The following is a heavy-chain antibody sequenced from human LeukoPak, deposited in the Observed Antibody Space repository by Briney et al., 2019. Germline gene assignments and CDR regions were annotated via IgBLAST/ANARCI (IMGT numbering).Heavy chain of an antibody. J-gene: IGHJ4*02. V-gene: IGHV3-23*01. D-gene: IGHD3-3*02. CDR2: ICGNGGNT. CDR1: GFTFSSYA. Sequence: GGSLRLSCAASGFTFSSYAMSWVREAPGKGREWVSGICGNGGNTHYTQSVKGRFTISRDNSKNTLYLQMNSLRAEDTAVYYCVRVARLADSWGRGTLVTVSP. CDR3: VRVARLADS.